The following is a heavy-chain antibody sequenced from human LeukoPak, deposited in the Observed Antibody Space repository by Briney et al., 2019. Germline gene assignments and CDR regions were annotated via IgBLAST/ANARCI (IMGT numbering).Heavy chain of an antibody. J-gene: IGHJ1*01. Sequence: SETLSLTCTVSGGSVRRGNYYWTWIRQPAGSGLEWIGRIYTSGTTDYNPSLRTRVTISVDASRNQFSLNLSSVTAADTAVYYCARVAAGTGFFRHWGQGTLVTVSS. V-gene: IGHV4-61*02. CDR1: GGSVRRGNYY. CDR2: IYTSGTT. CDR3: ARVAAGTGFFRH. D-gene: IGHD6-13*01.